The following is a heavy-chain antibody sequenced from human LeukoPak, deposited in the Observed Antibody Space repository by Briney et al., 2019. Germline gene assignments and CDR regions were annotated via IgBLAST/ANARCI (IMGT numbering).Heavy chain of an antibody. CDR1: AFTFSVYW. D-gene: IGHD6-19*01. J-gene: IGHJ3*02. Sequence: GGSLRLSCSASAFTFSVYWMTWVRQAPGKGLEWVATIKEDGSNKYYADSVKGRFTISRDNSKNTLYLQMNSLRAEDTAVYYCAREGVAVAGASAFDIWGQGTMVTVSS. CDR3: AREGVAVAGASAFDI. CDR2: IKEDGSNK. V-gene: IGHV3-7*01.